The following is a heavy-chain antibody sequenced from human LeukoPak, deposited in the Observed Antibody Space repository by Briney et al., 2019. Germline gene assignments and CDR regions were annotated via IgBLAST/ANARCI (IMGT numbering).Heavy chain of an antibody. Sequence: ASVKVSCKASGYTFNDYYVHWVRQAPGQGLEWMGWINPNSGATYYAQNFRGRVTLTRDTSISTAYMELSSLRSDDTAVFYCARDTIVGGRADFDFWGQGTLVTVSS. CDR2: INPNSGAT. D-gene: IGHD1-26*01. J-gene: IGHJ4*02. V-gene: IGHV1-2*02. CDR3: ARDTIVGGRADFDF. CDR1: GYTFNDYY.